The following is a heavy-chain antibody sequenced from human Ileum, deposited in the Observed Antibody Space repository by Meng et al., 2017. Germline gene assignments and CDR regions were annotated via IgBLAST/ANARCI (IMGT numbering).Heavy chain of an antibody. CDR1: GCNFNDRY. CDR3: AHYCSGGSCKGMDV. V-gene: IGHV3-72*01. Sequence: GESLKISCAASGCNFNDRYIDWVRQAPGKGLEWVGRTRNKDNSYTTEYAASVKGRFTISRDESDNLLYLQMNSLKAEDTAVYYCAHYCSGGSCKGMDVWGQGTTVTGYS. D-gene: IGHD2-15*01. J-gene: IGHJ6*01. CDR2: TRNKDNSYTT.